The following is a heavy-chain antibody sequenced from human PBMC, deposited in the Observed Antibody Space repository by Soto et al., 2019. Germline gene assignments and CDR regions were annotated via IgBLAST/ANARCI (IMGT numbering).Heavy chain of an antibody. D-gene: IGHD4-17*01. V-gene: IGHV3-23*01. CDR1: GFTFSSYA. CDR3: AKISDYGDYFDY. J-gene: IGHJ4*02. CDR2: ISGSGGST. Sequence: GGSLRLSSAASGFTFSSYAMSWVRQAPGKGLEWVSAISGSGGSTYYADSVKGRFTISRDNSKNTLYLQMNSLRAEDTAVYYCAKISDYGDYFDYWGQGTLVTVSS.